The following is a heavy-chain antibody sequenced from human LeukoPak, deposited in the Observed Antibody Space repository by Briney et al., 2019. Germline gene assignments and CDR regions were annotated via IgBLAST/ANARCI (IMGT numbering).Heavy chain of an antibody. D-gene: IGHD3-10*01. CDR2: IYWDDDK. J-gene: IGHJ4*02. CDR3: ARTLPDRSSVRGFDS. Sequence: SGRTLVEPTETLTLTCTFSGFSLNTVGVGVGWIRQSPGKALEWLALIYWDDDKRFSPSLKSRLTIIKDTSKNQVVVTMDNRAPLDTGTYYCARTLPDRSSVRGFDSWGQGILVTVSS. CDR1: GFSLNTVGVG. V-gene: IGHV2-5*02.